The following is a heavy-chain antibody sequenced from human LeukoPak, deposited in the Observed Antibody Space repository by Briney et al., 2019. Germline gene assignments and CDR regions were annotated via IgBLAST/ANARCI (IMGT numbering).Heavy chain of an antibody. J-gene: IGHJ6*03. Sequence: ASVKVSCKASGYTFTGYYMHWVRQAPGQGLEWMGWINPNSGGTNYAQKFQGRVTMTRDTSISTAYMELSRLRSDDTAVYYCARDRRSLGYYYMDVWGKGTTVTVSS. CDR3: ARDRRSLGYYYMDV. D-gene: IGHD7-27*01. V-gene: IGHV1-2*02. CDR1: GYTFTGYY. CDR2: INPNSGGT.